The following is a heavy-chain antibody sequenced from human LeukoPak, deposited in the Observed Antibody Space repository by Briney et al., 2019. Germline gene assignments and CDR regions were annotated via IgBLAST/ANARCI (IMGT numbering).Heavy chain of an antibody. CDR1: GFTFSDYY. Sequence: GGSLRLSCAASGFTFSDYYMSWIRQAPGKGLEWVSYISSSSSYTNYADSVEGRFTISRDNAKNSLYLQMNSLRAEDTAVYYCARSAAAAGFFDYWGQGTLVTVSS. J-gene: IGHJ4*02. V-gene: IGHV3-11*03. CDR3: ARSAAAAGFFDY. CDR2: ISSSSSYT. D-gene: IGHD6-13*01.